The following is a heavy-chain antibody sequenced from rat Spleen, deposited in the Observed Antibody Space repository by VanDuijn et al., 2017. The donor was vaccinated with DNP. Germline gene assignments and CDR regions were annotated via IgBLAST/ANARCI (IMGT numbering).Heavy chain of an antibody. D-gene: IGHD1-1*01. CDR2: ISTGRGNT. CDR1: GFTFSDFY. Sequence: EVQLVESGGGLVQPGRSLKLSCAASGFTFSDFYMAWVRQAPTKGLEWVASISTGRGNTYYRDSVKGRFTISRDNEKDTLYLQMNSLRSEDTATYYCARDRGYNSGDFFDYWGQGVVVTVSS. CDR3: ARDRGYNSGDFFDY. J-gene: IGHJ2*01. V-gene: IGHV5-25*01.